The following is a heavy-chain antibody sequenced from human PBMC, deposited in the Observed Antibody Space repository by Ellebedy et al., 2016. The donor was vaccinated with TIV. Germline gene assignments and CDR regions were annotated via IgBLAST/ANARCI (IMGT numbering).Heavy chain of an antibody. CDR2: INPDSGVT. V-gene: IGHV1-2*02. Sequence: ASVKVSCKASGYTFTANYIHWVRQAPGQGLEWMGWINPDSGVTSFAQRFQGRVTMTRDTSVNTAYMELNRRESDETAVYYCVRVRRGSRGMDVWGQGTTATVS. J-gene: IGHJ6*02. D-gene: IGHD6-13*01. CDR3: VRVRRGSRGMDV. CDR1: GYTFTANY.